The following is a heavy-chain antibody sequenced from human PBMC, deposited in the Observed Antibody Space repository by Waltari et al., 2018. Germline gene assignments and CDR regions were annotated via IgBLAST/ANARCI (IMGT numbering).Heavy chain of an antibody. CDR3: ARLSCSSTSCYIDY. D-gene: IGHD2-2*01. CDR2: TYYRAKGYN. V-gene: IGHV6-1*01. CDR1: GDSVSSNSAA. Sequence: QVQLQQSGPGLVKPSQTLSLTCAISGDSVSSNSAAWNWIRQSPSGGLEWLGRTYYRAKGYNDYAVSVKSRITINPDTAKNQFSLQLNSVTPEDTAVYYCARLSCSSTSCYIDYWGQGTLVTVSS. J-gene: IGHJ4*02.